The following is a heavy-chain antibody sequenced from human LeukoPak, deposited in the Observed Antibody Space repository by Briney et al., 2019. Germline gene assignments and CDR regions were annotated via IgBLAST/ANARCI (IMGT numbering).Heavy chain of an antibody. CDR3: AKDPDIVVVPAAEVDAFDL. CDR2: ISGSGGST. D-gene: IGHD2-2*01. J-gene: IGHJ3*01. V-gene: IGHV3-23*01. CDR1: GFTFSSYA. Sequence: PGGSLRLSCAASGFTFSSYAMSWVRQAPGKGLEWVSAISGSGGSTYYADSVKGRFTISRDNSKNTLYLQMNSLRAEDTAVYYCAKDPDIVVVPAAEVDAFDLWGQGTMVTVSS.